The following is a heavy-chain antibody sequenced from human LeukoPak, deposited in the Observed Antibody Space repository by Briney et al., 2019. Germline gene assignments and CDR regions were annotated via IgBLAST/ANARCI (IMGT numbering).Heavy chain of an antibody. Sequence: GGSLRLSCAASGFTFSSYGMHWVRQAPGKGLEWVAVISYDGSNKYYADSVKGRFTISRDNSKNTLYLQMNSLRAEDTAVYYCAIRKSGNAIDYWGQGTLVTVSS. D-gene: IGHD5-12*01. CDR3: AIRKSGNAIDY. J-gene: IGHJ4*02. CDR1: GFTFSSYG. CDR2: ISYDGSNK. V-gene: IGHV3-30*03.